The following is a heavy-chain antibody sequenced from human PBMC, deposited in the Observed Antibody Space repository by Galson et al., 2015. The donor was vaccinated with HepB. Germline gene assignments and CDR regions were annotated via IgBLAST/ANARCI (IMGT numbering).Heavy chain of an antibody. CDR1: GFTFSTYN. V-gene: IGHV3-21*01. Sequence: SLRLSCAASGFTFSTYNMNWVRQAPGKGLEWVSSISGNSASIYYADSLRGRFVVSRGNAKNSLFLQMNSLRGEDTAVYFCARAGSNAWDWFFDLWGRGTLVTVSS. CDR3: ARAGSNAWDWFFDL. J-gene: IGHJ2*01. D-gene: IGHD6-13*01. CDR2: ISGNSASI.